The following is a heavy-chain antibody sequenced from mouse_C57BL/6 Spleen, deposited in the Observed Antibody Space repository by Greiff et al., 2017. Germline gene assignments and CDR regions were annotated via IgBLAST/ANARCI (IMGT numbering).Heavy chain of an antibody. CDR2: IDPETGGT. Sequence: VQVVESGAELVRPGASVTLSCKASGYTFTDYEMHWVKQTPVHGLEWIGAIDPETGGTAYNQKFKGKAILTADKSSSTAYMELRSLTSEDSAVYYCTRWPHFDYWGQGTTLTVSS. CDR1: GYTFTDYE. D-gene: IGHD6-1*01. J-gene: IGHJ2*01. CDR3: TRWPHFDY. V-gene: IGHV1-15*01.